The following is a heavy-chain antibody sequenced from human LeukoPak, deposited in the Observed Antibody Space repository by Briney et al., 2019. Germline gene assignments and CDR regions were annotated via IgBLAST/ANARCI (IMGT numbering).Heavy chain of an antibody. Sequence: GRSLRLSCAASGFTFSSYAMHWVRQAPGKGLEWVAVISYDGSNKYYAGSVKGRFTISRDNSKNTPYLQMNSLRAEDTAVYYCARDYGDYVVDYWGQGTLVTASS. V-gene: IGHV3-30-3*01. J-gene: IGHJ4*02. D-gene: IGHD4-17*01. CDR3: ARDYGDYVVDY. CDR1: GFTFSSYA. CDR2: ISYDGSNK.